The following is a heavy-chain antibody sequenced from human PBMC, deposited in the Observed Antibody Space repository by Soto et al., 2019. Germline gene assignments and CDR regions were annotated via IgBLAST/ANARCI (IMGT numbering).Heavy chain of an antibody. Sequence: QVQLVQSGAEVKKPGASVKVSCKASGYTFTSYGISWVRQAPGQGLEWMGGISAYNGNTNYAQKLQGRVTITTDTSTSTAYMELRSLRSDDTAVYYCARCHGDYYYYYGMDVWGQGPTVTVSS. J-gene: IGHJ6*02. CDR2: ISAYNGNT. V-gene: IGHV1-18*01. CDR3: ARCHGDYYYYYGMDV. D-gene: IGHD4-17*01. CDR1: GYTFTSYG.